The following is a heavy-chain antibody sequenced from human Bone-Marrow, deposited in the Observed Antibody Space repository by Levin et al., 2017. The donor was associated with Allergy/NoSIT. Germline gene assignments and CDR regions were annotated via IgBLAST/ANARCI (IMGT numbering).Heavy chain of an antibody. CDR3: ARDSIGAAVDY. CDR1: GGSIRRDNFF. D-gene: IGHD6-13*01. V-gene: IGHV4-31*03. J-gene: IGHJ4*02. CDR2: VYYSGNT. Sequence: SETLSLTCTVSGGSIRRDNFFWTWIRQRPGKGLEWIGYVYYSGNTYYSPSLKSRVTISVDTSKNQFSLKLSSVTAADTAVYYCARDSIGAAVDYWGQGTLVTVSS.